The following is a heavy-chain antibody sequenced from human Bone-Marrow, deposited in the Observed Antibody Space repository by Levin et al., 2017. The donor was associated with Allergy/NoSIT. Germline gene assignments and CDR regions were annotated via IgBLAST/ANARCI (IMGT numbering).Heavy chain of an antibody. CDR2: ISYDGSNK. CDR3: AKVKDRGIRCSGGSCYSGYYYGMDV. J-gene: IGHJ6*02. CDR1: GFTFSSYG. Sequence: GGSLRLSCAASGFTFSSYGMHWVRQAPGKGLEWVAVISYDGSNKYYADSVKGRFTISRDNSKNTLYLQMNSLRAEDTAVYYCAKVKDRGIRCSGGSCYSGYYYGMDVWGQGTTVTVSS. D-gene: IGHD2-15*01. V-gene: IGHV3-30*18.